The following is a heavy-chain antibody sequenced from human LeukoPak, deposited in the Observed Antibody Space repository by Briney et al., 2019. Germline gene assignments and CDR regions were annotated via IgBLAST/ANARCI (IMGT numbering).Heavy chain of an antibody. CDR2: ISYDGSNT. J-gene: IGHJ4*02. V-gene: IGHV3-30-3*01. Sequence: GGSLRLSCAASGFTFSSYAMHWVRQAPGKGLEWVAVISYDGSNTYYADSVKGRFTISRDNAKNTLYLQMNSLRAEDTAVYYCARGLQIHDPSAGGNWGQGTLVTVSS. CDR3: ARGLQIHDPSAGGN. D-gene: IGHD1-1*01. CDR1: GFTFSSYA.